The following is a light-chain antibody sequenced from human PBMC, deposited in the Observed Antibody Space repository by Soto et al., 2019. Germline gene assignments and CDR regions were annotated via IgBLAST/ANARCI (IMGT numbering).Light chain of an antibody. CDR2: DAS. CDR3: QQSYLTPRT. CDR1: QRISSY. Sequence: DIQMTQSPSSLSASVGDRVTITCRASQRISSYLNWYQHKVGRAPKLLIYDASSLQTGVPSRFSGSGSETDFTLTISSLQPEDFATYYCQQSYLTPRTFGQGSKLEIK. V-gene: IGKV1-39*01. J-gene: IGKJ2*01.